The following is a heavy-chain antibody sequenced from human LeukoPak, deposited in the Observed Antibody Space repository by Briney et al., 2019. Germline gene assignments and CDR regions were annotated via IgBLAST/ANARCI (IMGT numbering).Heavy chain of an antibody. J-gene: IGHJ5*02. CDR1: GFTFSSYW. V-gene: IGHV3-74*01. CDR3: ARDPARFDP. CDR2: IDTDGSST. Sequence: PGGSLRLSCAASGFTFSSYWMHWVRQAPGKGLVWVSRIDTDGSSTSYADSVKGRFTISRDNAKNSLYLQMNSLRDEDTAVYYCARDPARFDPWGQGTLVTVSS.